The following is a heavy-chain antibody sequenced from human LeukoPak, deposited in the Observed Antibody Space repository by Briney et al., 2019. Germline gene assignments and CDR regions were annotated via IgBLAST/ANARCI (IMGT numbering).Heavy chain of an antibody. V-gene: IGHV3-23*01. CDR3: AKRYHGYGGTPTGY. D-gene: IGHD4-23*01. J-gene: IGHJ4*02. Sequence: GGSLRLSCAASGFTFSSYAMSWVRQAPGKGLEWVSAISGSGGSTYYADSVKGRFTISRDNSKNTLYLQMNSLRAEDTAVYYCAKRYHGYGGTPTGYWGQGTLVTISS. CDR1: GFTFSSYA. CDR2: ISGSGGST.